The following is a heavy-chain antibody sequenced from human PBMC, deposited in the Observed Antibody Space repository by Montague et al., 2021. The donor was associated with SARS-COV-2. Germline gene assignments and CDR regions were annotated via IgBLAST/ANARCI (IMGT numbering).Heavy chain of an antibody. Sequence: SETLSLTRTASGGSIGAYYWSWIRQPPGKGLEWIGYIDNSGSTNHNPSLESRVTMSVDTSKNQFSLKLNSVTAADTVVYYCARHGGNDAFDIWGRGTMVTVSS. J-gene: IGHJ3*02. V-gene: IGHV4-59*01. CDR1: GGSIGAYY. CDR3: ARHGGNDAFDI. D-gene: IGHD4-23*01. CDR2: IDNSGST.